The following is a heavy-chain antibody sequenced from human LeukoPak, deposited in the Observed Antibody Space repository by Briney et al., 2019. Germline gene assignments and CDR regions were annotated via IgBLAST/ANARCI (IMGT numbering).Heavy chain of an antibody. CDR3: ARHTCTYAKYYYYMDV. Sequence: SETLSLTCTVSGGSISDTTHSWGWIRQPPGEGLEWIGSIYYSGTTYYNPSLNSRVTISVDTSKNQFSLELSFVTAADTALYYCARHTCTYAKYYYYMDVWGKGTTVTVSS. CDR1: GGSISDTTHS. V-gene: IGHV4-39*01. CDR2: IYYSGTT. J-gene: IGHJ6*03. D-gene: IGHD2-2*01.